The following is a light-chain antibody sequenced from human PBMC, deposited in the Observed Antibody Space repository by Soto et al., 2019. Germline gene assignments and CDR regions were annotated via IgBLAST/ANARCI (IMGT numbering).Light chain of an antibody. J-gene: IGKJ1*01. Sequence: DIQMTQSPSTLSASVGGRVTITCRASQSISSWLAWYQQKPGKAPKLLIYKASNLESGVPSRFSGIGSGTEFTLTISSLQPDDFATYYCQQYNSYWTFGQGTKVDIK. V-gene: IGKV1-5*03. CDR2: KAS. CDR3: QQYNSYWT. CDR1: QSISSW.